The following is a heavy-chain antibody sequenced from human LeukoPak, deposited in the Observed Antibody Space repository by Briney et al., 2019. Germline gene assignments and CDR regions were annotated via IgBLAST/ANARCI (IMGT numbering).Heavy chain of an antibody. D-gene: IGHD3-3*01. CDR2: INTEGSST. CDR3: ARSISAPYAFDI. V-gene: IGHV3-74*01. Sequence: GGSLRLSCAASGFTFSTYWMHWVHQGPGKGLVWVSRINTEGSSTTYAGSVKGRFSISRDNAKNMVYLQMNSLRAEDTAVYYCARSISAPYAFDIWGQGTMVTVSS. J-gene: IGHJ3*02. CDR1: GFTFSTYW.